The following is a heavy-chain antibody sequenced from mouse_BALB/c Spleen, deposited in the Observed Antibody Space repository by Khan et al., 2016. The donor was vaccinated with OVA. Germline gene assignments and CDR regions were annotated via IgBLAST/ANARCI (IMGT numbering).Heavy chain of an antibody. Sequence: EVQLVESGGDLVKPGGSLTLSCTASGFTFSTYGMSWVPQTPDKRLVWVATISSGGSYTYYPASVTGRFTISRDTAKNTLFLQMSRLTSEDTAMFNGARVGYYDDSEGLAYGGQGTLVTVAA. D-gene: IGHD1-1*01. V-gene: IGHV5-6*01. CDR2: ISSGGSYT. CDR3: ARVGYYDDSEGLAY. J-gene: IGHJ3*01. CDR1: GFTFSTYG.